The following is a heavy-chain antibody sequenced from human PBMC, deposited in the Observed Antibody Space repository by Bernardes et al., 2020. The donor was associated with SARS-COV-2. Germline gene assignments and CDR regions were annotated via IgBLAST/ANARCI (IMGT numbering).Heavy chain of an antibody. V-gene: IGHV4-59*01. Sequence: ETLSLTCGVSGASISSFYWSWIRQPPGKGLEWIGYFHYSGTTNYNPSVRSRVTISVDTSKNQLFLNLTSVTAADTAVYYCARSPATTRGIIRSFDYWGQGALVTVSS. D-gene: IGHD3-10*01. CDR2: FHYSGTT. J-gene: IGHJ4*02. CDR1: GASISSFY. CDR3: ARSPATTRGIIRSFDY.